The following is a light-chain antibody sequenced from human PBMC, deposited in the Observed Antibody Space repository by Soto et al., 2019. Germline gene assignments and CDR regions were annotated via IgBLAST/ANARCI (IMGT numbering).Light chain of an antibody. V-gene: IGLV2-14*01. CDR3: SSYTSSSTWV. J-gene: IGLJ1*01. Sequence: QSVLTLPASVSGSPGQSITISCTGTRSDVGGYNYVSWYQQHPGKAPKLMIYDVTNRPSGVSNRFSGSKSGNTASLTISGLQAEDEADYYCSSYTSSSTWVFGTGTKVTV. CDR2: DVT. CDR1: RSDVGGYNY.